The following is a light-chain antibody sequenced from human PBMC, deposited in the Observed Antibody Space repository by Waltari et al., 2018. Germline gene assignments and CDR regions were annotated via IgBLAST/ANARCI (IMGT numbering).Light chain of an antibody. CDR1: SGSVSITSY. Sequence: QTVVTQEPSVSVSPAGTVTITCALSSGSVSITSYPTWYQQPPGQPPRTLVYKGISRSSGVPDRFSGSILGNTAALTITGAQADDESDYYCSMYMGSGVWVFGGGTKLTVL. CDR2: KGI. J-gene: IGLJ3*02. V-gene: IGLV8-61*01. CDR3: SMYMGSGVWV.